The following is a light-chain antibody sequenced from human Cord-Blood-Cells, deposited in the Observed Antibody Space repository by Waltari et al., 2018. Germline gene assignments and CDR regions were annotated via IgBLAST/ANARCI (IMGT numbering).Light chain of an antibody. V-gene: IGLV3-19*01. Sequence: SSELTQDPAVSVALGQTVRITCQGDSTRSYYASRYQQKPGQAPVLVIYGKNNRPSGIPDRFSGSSSGNTASLTITGAQAEDEADYYCNSRDSSGNHLVFGGGTKLTVL. J-gene: IGLJ3*02. CDR1: STRSYY. CDR3: NSRDSSGNHLV. CDR2: GKN.